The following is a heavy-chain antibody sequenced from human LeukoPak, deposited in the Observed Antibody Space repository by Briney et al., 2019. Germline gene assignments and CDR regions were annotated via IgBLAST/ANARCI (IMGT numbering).Heavy chain of an antibody. CDR2: ISGSGGST. J-gene: IGHJ4*02. Sequence: GGSLRLSCAASGFTFSSYAMSWVRQAPVKGLEWVSAISGSGGSTYYADSVKGRFTISRDNSKNTLYLQMNSLRAEDTAVYYCAKDGSVLDYYDSSGVFDYWGQGTLVTVSS. D-gene: IGHD3-22*01. CDR3: AKDGSVLDYYDSSGVFDY. CDR1: GFTFSSYA. V-gene: IGHV3-23*01.